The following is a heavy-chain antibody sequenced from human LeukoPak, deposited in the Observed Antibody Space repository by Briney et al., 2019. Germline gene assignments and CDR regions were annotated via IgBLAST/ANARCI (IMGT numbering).Heavy chain of an antibody. CDR3: AREAPIAAAGTWFDP. D-gene: IGHD6-13*01. Sequence: ASVKVSCKPSRYTFTSYVINWVRQATGQGLEGMGWMNPNSGNTGYAQTFQGRVTMTRNPSISTAYMELSSLRSEDTAVYYCAREAPIAAAGTWFDPWGQGTLVTVSS. CDR2: MNPNSGNT. CDR1: RYTFTSYV. J-gene: IGHJ5*02. V-gene: IGHV1-8*01.